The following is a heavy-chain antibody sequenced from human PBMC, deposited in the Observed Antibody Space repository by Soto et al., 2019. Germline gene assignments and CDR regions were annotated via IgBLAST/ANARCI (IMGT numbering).Heavy chain of an antibody. CDR1: GGTFSSYA. J-gene: IGHJ5*02. V-gene: IGHV1-69*01. CDR3: ARAVVPYYYDSSGYYYWCDR. D-gene: IGHD3-22*01. Sequence: QAQLVQSGAEVKKPGSSVKVSCKASGGTFSSYAISWVRQAPGQGLEWMGGIIPIFGTANYAQKFQGRVTITADESTSTAYIELSSLRSDDTAVYYCARAVVPYYYDSSGYYYWCDRWGQGTLVTVSS. CDR2: IIPIFGTA.